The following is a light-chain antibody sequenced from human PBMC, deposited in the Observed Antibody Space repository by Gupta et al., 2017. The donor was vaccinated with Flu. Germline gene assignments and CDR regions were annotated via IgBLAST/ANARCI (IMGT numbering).Light chain of an antibody. J-gene: IGKJ3*01. CDR2: GAS. V-gene: IGKV3-20*01. Sequence: DIVLKQSPGTLSLSPGERATLPGRASQSVSSSYLAWYQQKPGQPPRLLIYGASSRATGVPDRFSGSGSGTDFTLKISRVEPEDVAVYYCKQNVRSPFTFGHGTXVDIK. CDR1: QSVSSSY. CDR3: KQNVRSPFT.